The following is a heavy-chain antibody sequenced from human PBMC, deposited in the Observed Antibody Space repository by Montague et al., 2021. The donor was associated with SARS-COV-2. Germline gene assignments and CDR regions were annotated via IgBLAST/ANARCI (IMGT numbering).Heavy chain of an antibody. D-gene: IGHD3-3*01. CDR2: IYWGGDQ. CDR1: GFSLNTDGVG. V-gene: IGHV2-5*02. Sequence: PALVKPTQTLTLTCAFSGFSLNTDGVGVAWIRRPPGKALEWLALIYWGGDQRYSPSLKTRVTITKDTSRNRVVLTMTNLDPVDTATYYCARRYDFYRAEAFDVWGQGAMVTVSS. CDR3: ARRYDFYRAEAFDV. J-gene: IGHJ3*01.